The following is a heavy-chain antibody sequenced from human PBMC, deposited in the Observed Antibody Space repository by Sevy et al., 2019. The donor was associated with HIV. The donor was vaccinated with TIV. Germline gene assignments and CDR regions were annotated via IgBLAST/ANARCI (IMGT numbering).Heavy chain of an antibody. J-gene: IGHJ5*02. CDR1: GFTFSSYA. D-gene: IGHD6-13*01. V-gene: IGHV3-64D*06. Sequence: GGSLRLSCSASGFTFSSYAMHWVRQAPGKGLEYVSAISSNGGSTYYADSVKGGFTISRDNSKNTLYLQMSSLRAEDTAVYYCVRDFLSSSWYLDWFDPWGQGTLVTVSS. CDR3: VRDFLSSSWYLDWFDP. CDR2: ISSNGGST.